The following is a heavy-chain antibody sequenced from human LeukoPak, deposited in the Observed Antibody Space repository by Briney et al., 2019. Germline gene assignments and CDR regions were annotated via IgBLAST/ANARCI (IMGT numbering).Heavy chain of an antibody. J-gene: IGHJ3*02. V-gene: IGHV3-13*01. CDR2: IGIGDDT. CDR1: GFTFRDYD. CDR3: VRGGIRVSGIDAFDI. D-gene: IGHD5/OR15-5a*01. Sequence: PGGSLLLSCAASGFTFRDYDMHGVRQPPGRGVEWVSAIGIGDDTHYPDSVKGRFTISRENAKNSLYLQMSSLRDGDTAMYYCVRGGIRVSGIDAFDIWGHGTMVTVSS.